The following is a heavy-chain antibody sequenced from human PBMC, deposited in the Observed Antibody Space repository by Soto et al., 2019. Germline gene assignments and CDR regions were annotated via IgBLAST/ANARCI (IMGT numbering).Heavy chain of an antibody. J-gene: IGHJ4*02. CDR3: TTDLGYCSGGSRYPLDY. D-gene: IGHD2-15*01. CDR2: IKSKTDGGTT. V-gene: IGHV3-15*01. Sequence: GGSLRLSCAASGFTFSNAWMSWVRQAPGKGLEWVGRIKSKTDGGTTDYAAPVKGRFTISRDDSKDTLYLQMNSLKTEGTAVYYCTTDLGYCSGGSRYPLDYWGQGTLVIVSS. CDR1: GFTFSNAW.